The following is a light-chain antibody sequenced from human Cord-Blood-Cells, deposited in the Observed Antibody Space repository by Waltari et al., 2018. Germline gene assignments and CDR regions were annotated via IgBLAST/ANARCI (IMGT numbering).Light chain of an antibody. J-gene: IGKJ2*01. Sequence: EIVMTPSPATLSVSPGERATLSCRASQSVSSNLAWYQQKPGQAPSLLIYGASTRATGIPARFRGSVSGTEFTLTISSLQSQDFAVYYCQQYNNWPYTFGQGTKLEIK. V-gene: IGKV3-15*01. CDR2: GAS. CDR3: QQYNNWPYT. CDR1: QSVSSN.